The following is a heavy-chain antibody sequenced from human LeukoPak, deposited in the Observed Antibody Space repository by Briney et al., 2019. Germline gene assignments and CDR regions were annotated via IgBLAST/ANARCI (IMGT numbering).Heavy chain of an antibody. CDR3: TKEVSNDILTPFDS. V-gene: IGHV3-23*01. Sequence: GGSLRLSCEASGFAFSTCAMSWVRRAPGKGLEWVSSISGSGATTYYEDSVKGRFTISRDNSRQTLYLQMNSQRAEDTAVYYCTKEVSNDILTPFDSWGQGSLVTVSS. J-gene: IGHJ4*02. D-gene: IGHD3-9*01. CDR2: ISGSGATT. CDR1: GFAFSTCA.